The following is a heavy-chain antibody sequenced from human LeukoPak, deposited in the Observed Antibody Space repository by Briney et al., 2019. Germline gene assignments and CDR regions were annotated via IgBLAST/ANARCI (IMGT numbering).Heavy chain of an antibody. D-gene: IGHD5-18*01. CDR3: ARDQGGQLWF. CDR1: GYTLTELS. CDR2: FDPEDGET. V-gene: IGHV1-24*01. Sequence: ASVKVSCKVSGYTLTELSMHWVRQAPGKGLEWMGGFDPEDGETIYAQKFQDRITITRDTSASTAYMELSSLRSEDTAVYYCARDQGGQLWFWGQGTLVTVSS. J-gene: IGHJ4*02.